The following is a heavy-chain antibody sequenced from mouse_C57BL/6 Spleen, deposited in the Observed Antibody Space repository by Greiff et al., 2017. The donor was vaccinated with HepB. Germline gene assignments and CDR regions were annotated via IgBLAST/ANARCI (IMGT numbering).Heavy chain of an antibody. CDR3: ARKESYYAMDY. CDR2: ISSGSSTI. CDR1: GFTFSDYG. J-gene: IGHJ4*01. V-gene: IGHV5-17*01. Sequence: EVHLVESGGGLVKPGGSLKLSCAASGFTFSDYGMHWVRQAPEKGLEWVAYISSGSSTIYYADTVKGRFTISRDNATNTLFLQMTSLRSEDTAMYYCARKESYYAMDYWGQGTSVTVSS.